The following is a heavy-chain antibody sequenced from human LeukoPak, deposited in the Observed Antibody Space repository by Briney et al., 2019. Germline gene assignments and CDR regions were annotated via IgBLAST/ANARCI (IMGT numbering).Heavy chain of an antibody. CDR2: ISAYNGNT. V-gene: IGHV1-18*01. J-gene: IGHJ5*02. CDR1: GYTFTSYA. CDR3: ARAVYCSSTSCYPRLADWFDP. D-gene: IGHD2-2*01. Sequence: GASVKVSCKASGYTFTSYAMNWVRQAPGQGLEWMGWISAYNGNTNYAQKLQGRVTMTTDTSTSTAYMELRSLRSDDTAVYYCARAVYCSSTSCYPRLADWFDPWGQGTLVTVSS.